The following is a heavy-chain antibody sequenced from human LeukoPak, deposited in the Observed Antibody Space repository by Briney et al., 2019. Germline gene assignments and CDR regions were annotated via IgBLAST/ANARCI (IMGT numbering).Heavy chain of an antibody. D-gene: IGHD2-21*02. CDR3: ATGGLVTGFLH. CDR1: GYTHTELS. CDR2: FDPEDGET. V-gene: IGHV1-24*01. J-gene: IGHJ4*02. Sequence: ASVKVSCKVSGYTHTELSMHWVRQAPGKGVEWMGGFDPEDGETIYAQKFQGRVTMTEDTSTDTAYMELSSLRSEDTAVYYCATGGLVTGFLHWGQGTLVTVSS.